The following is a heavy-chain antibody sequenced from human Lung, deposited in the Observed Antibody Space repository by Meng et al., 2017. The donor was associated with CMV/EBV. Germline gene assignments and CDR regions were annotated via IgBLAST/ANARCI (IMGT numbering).Heavy chain of an antibody. CDR1: GGVINVYY. J-gene: IGHJ5*01. CDR3: AGLLPGGKYVHHWVDP. Sequence: SETLSLXCAVSGGVINVYYWSWIRQPPGKGLEWVGSISYDGTTSYNPSLNSRVTISLDTSKSQFSLKLTSVTAADTALYYCAGLLPGGKYVHHWVDPWGQGTLVTVSS. CDR2: ISYDGTT. V-gene: IGHV4-59*12. D-gene: IGHD3-10*02.